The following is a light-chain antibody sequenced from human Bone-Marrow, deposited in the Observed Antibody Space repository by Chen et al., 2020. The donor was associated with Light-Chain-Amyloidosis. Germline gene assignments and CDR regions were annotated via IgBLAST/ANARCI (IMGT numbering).Light chain of an antibody. CDR1: QTISSNY. CDR2: GSY. CDR3: QQYGNSPLT. J-gene: IGKJ4*01. Sequence: EIVLTQSPGTLSLSPGEGANLSCRASQTISSNYLTWYQQKFGQAPRLLIYGSYSRATGIPDRFTGSGSGTDFTLTINRLEPEDFAMYYCQQYGNSPLTFGGGTKVEIK. V-gene: IGKV3-20*01.